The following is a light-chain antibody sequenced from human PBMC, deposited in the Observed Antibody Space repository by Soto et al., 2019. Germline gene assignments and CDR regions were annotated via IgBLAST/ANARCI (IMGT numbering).Light chain of an antibody. V-gene: IGLV2-14*03. CDR3: SSYTGSTTYV. CDR1: SSDVGAYNY. CDR2: DVS. Sequence: LTQPASVSGSPGQSITISCTGTSSDVGAYNYVSWYQQLPGKAPKLMIYDVSNRPSGVSNRFSGSKSGNTASLTISGLQAEDEADYYCSSYTGSTTYVFGIGTKVTVL. J-gene: IGLJ1*01.